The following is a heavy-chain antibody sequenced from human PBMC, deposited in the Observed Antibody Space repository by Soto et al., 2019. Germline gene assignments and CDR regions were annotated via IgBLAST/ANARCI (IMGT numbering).Heavy chain of an antibody. CDR1: GYSFTSYW. Sequence: EVQLVQSGAEVKKPGESLKISCKGSGYSFTSYWIGWVRQMPGKGLEWMGIIYPGDSDTRYSPSFQGQVTISADKSISSAYRQWSSPKASDTSMYYCARLPVTGQLGIDYWGQGTLVTVSS. J-gene: IGHJ4*02. CDR3: ARLPVTGQLGIDY. D-gene: IGHD6-6*01. V-gene: IGHV5-51*01. CDR2: IYPGDSDT.